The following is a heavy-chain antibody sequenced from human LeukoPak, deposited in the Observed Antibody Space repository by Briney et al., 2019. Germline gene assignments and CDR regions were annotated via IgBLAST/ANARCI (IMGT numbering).Heavy chain of an antibody. CDR1: GYTFTGYY. V-gene: IGHV1-46*01. CDR2: INPSGGST. J-gene: IGHJ3*02. CDR3: ASPLYYYDSSGYYHVYAFDI. Sequence: ASVKVSCKASGYTFTGYYMHWVRQAPGQGLEWMGIINPSGGSTSYAQKFQGRVTMTTDTSTSTAYMELRSLRSDDTAVYYCASPLYYYDSSGYYHVYAFDIWGQGTMVTVSS. D-gene: IGHD3-22*01.